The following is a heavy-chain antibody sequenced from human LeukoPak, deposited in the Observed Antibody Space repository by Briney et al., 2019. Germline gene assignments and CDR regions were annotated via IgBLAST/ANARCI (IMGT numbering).Heavy chain of an antibody. CDR1: GFTFSDYY. J-gene: IGHJ3*02. D-gene: IGHD3-10*01. V-gene: IGHV3-11*05. CDR3: AREWRGSVDAFDI. Sequence: PGGSLRLSCAASGFTFSDYYMSWIRQAPGKGLEWVSYISSSSSFTNYADSVKGRFTISRDDAKNSLYLQMNSLRAEDTAVYYCAREWRGSVDAFDIWGQGTMVTVSS. CDR2: ISSSSSFT.